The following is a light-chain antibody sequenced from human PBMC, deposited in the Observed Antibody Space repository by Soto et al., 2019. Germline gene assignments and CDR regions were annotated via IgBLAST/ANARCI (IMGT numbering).Light chain of an antibody. CDR1: QSVSSSY. Sequence: EIVLTQSPGTLSLSPGERATLSCRASQSVSSSYLAWYQQKPGQAPRLLIYGASSRATGIPDRFSGSGSGTDFTLTISRLEPDDFAVYYCQQYGISPPCTFGQGTKLEIK. CDR3: QQYGISPPCT. V-gene: IGKV3-20*01. CDR2: GAS. J-gene: IGKJ2*02.